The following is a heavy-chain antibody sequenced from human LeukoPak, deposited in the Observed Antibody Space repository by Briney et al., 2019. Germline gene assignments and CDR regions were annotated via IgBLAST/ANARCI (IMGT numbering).Heavy chain of an antibody. Sequence: ASVKVSCKASGYTLTSYGISWVRQAPGQGLEWMGWISAYNGNTNYAQKLQGRVTMTTDTSTSTAYMELRSLRSDDTAVYYCARPYCSSTSCYGGLHYYGMDVWGQGTTVTVSS. D-gene: IGHD2-2*01. V-gene: IGHV1-18*01. CDR1: GYTLTSYG. CDR2: ISAYNGNT. J-gene: IGHJ6*02. CDR3: ARPYCSSTSCYGGLHYYGMDV.